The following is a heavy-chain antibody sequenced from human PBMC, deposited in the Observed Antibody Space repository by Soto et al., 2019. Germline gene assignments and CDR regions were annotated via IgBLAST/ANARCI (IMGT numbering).Heavy chain of an antibody. V-gene: IGHV1-69*02. Sequence: SVKVSCKASGGTFSSYTISWVRQAPGQGLEWMGRIIPILGIANYAQKFQGRVTITADKSTSTAYMELSSLRPEDTAVYYCASKALMTTVANDAFDIWGQGTMVTVSS. J-gene: IGHJ3*02. CDR1: GGTFSSYT. D-gene: IGHD4-17*01. CDR3: ASKALMTTVANDAFDI. CDR2: IIPILGIA.